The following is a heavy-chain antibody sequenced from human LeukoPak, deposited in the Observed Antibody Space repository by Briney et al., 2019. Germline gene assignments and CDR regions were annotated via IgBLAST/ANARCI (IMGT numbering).Heavy chain of an antibody. V-gene: IGHV1-3*01. CDR2: INAGNGNT. D-gene: IGHD3-16*02. CDR3: ARDPGSDYDYVWGSYRYSWFDP. J-gene: IGHJ5*02. Sequence: ASVKVSCKASGYTFTSYAMHWVRQAPGQRLEWMGWINAGNGNTKYSQKFQGRVTITRDTSASTGYMELSSLRSEDTAVYYCARDPGSDYDYVWGSYRYSWFDPWGQGTLVTVSS. CDR1: GYTFTSYA.